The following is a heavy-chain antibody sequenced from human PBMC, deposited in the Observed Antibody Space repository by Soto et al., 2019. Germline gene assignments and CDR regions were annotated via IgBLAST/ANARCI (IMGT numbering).Heavy chain of an antibody. CDR3: ASTLYYYCSGSYLSWFDP. J-gene: IGHJ5*02. V-gene: IGHV1-69*02. CDR1: GGTFSSYT. D-gene: IGHD3-10*01. CDR2: IIPILGIA. Sequence: QVQLVQSGAEVKKPGSSVKVSCKASGGTFSSYTISWVRQAPGQGLEWMGRIIPILGIANYAQKFQGRVTITADKSPGTAYMELSRLRSEDTAVYYCASTLYYYCSGSYLSWFDPWGQGTLVTVSS.